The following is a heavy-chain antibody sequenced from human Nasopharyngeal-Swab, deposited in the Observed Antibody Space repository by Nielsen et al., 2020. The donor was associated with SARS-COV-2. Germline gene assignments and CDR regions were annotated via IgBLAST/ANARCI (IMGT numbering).Heavy chain of an antibody. J-gene: IGHJ5*02. V-gene: IGHV4-34*01. Sequence: SETLSLTCAVYGGSFSGYYWSWIRQPPGKGLEWIGEINHSGSTNYNPSLKSRVTISVDTSKNQFSPKLSSVTAADTAVYYCARGLSSYSSSTRWFDPWGQGTLVTVSS. CDR3: ARGLSSYSSSTRWFDP. CDR1: GGSFSGYY. CDR2: INHSGST. D-gene: IGHD6-13*01.